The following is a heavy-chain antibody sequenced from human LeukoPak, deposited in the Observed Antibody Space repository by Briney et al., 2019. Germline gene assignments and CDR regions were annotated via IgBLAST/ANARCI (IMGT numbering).Heavy chain of an antibody. CDR3: ARGTTAGYSSSWYSWLDP. D-gene: IGHD6-13*01. J-gene: IGHJ5*02. V-gene: IGHV4-34*01. CDR2: INHSGST. CDR1: GGSFSGYY. Sequence: SETLSLTCAVYGGSFSGYYWSWIRQPPGKGLEWIGEINHSGSTNYKPSLKSRVTISVDTSKNQFSLKLSSVTAADTAVYYCARGTTAGYSSSWYSWLDPWGQGTLVTVSS.